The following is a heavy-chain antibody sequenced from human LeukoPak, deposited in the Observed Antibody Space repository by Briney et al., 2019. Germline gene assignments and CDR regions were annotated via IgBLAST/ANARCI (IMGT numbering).Heavy chain of an antibody. V-gene: IGHV3-74*01. Sequence: SGGSLRLSCAASAFTFGNYAVHWVRQAPGKGLVWVSRIKSDGSTNYADSVKGRFTISRDNAKNTLSLQMNSLRAEDTGVYYCARAPSEIGVYYPEYFRHWGQGTLVTVSS. CDR3: ARAPSEIGVYYPEYFRH. CDR1: AFTFGNYA. D-gene: IGHD3-22*01. CDR2: IKSDGST. J-gene: IGHJ1*01.